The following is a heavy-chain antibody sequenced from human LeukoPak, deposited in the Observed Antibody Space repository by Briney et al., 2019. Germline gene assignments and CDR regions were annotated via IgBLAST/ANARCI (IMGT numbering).Heavy chain of an antibody. CDR2: IRSKAYGGTT. CDR3: IRDPMSRAPQPSFDY. V-gene: IGHV3-49*04. D-gene: IGHD6-13*01. Sequence: GGSLRLSCTTSGFTFGDYALNWVRQAPGKGLEWVGFIRSKAYGGTTEYAASVKGRFTISRDDSKSIAYLQMNSLTTEDTAVYYCIRDPMSRAPQPSFDYWGQGTLVTVSS. CDR1: GFTFGDYA. J-gene: IGHJ4*02.